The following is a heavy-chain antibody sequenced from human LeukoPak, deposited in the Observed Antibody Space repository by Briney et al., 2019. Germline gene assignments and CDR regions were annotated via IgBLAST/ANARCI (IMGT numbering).Heavy chain of an antibody. D-gene: IGHD4-17*01. CDR2: IYTSGST. CDR1: GGSISSYY. Sequence: PSETLSLTCTVSGGSISSYYWSGIRQPAGKGLEWIGRIYTSGSTNYNPSLKSRVTMSVDTSKNQFSLKLSSVTAADTAVYYCAREGSYGDYGWFDPWGQGALVTVSS. CDR3: AREGSYGDYGWFDP. J-gene: IGHJ5*02. V-gene: IGHV4-4*07.